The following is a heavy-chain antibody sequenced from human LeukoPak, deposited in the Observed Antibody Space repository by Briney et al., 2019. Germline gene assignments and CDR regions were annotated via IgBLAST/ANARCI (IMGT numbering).Heavy chain of an antibody. D-gene: IGHD3-10*01. Sequence: SETLSLTCTVSGGSISSSSYYWGWIRQPPGRGLEWIGSIYYSGSTNYNPSLKSRVTISVDTSKNQFSLKLSSVTAADTAVYYCARERGSFGERDFDYWGQGTLVTVSS. J-gene: IGHJ4*02. CDR1: GGSISSSSYY. V-gene: IGHV4-39*07. CDR3: ARERGSFGERDFDY. CDR2: IYYSGST.